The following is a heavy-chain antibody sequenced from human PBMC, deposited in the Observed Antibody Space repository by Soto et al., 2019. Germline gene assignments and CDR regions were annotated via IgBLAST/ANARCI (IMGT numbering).Heavy chain of an antibody. CDR2: IYPGNSET. Sequence: GASLKISCQASGDRFVTYWIGWVRQMPGKGLEWMGIIYPGNSETKYSPPFQGQVTFYVDKSNSTASLQWSTLKASDTATYYCARHRSPWLSLGEHEGFDIWGLATRVTV. CDR3: ARHRSPWLSLGEHEGFDI. D-gene: IGHD6-19*01. V-gene: IGHV5-51*01. CDR1: GDRFVTYW. J-gene: IGHJ3*02.